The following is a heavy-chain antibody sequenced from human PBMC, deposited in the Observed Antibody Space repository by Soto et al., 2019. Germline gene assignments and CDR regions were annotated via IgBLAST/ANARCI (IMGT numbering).Heavy chain of an antibody. Sequence: GASVKVSCKASGYTFTGYYMHWVRQAPGQGLEWMGWINPNSGGTNYAQKFQGWVTMTRDTSISTAYTELSRLRSDDTAVYYCARAGGDWYYGMDVWGQGTTVTVSS. J-gene: IGHJ6*02. CDR1: GYTFTGYY. V-gene: IGHV1-2*04. CDR2: INPNSGGT. D-gene: IGHD3-10*01. CDR3: ARAGGDWYYGMDV.